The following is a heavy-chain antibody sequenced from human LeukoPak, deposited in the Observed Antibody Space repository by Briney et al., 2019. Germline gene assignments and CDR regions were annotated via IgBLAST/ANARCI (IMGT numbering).Heavy chain of an antibody. Sequence: SETLSLTCTVSGSISGYYWSWIRQPPGKGLEWIGYIYTSGSTNYNPSLESRVTISVDTSKNQFSLDLSSVTAADTAVYYCARQKCTSTSCLSKNAFDIWGQGTMVTVSS. V-gene: IGHV4-4*09. CDR1: GSISGYY. CDR3: ARQKCTSTSCLSKNAFDI. D-gene: IGHD2-2*01. CDR2: IYTSGST. J-gene: IGHJ3*02.